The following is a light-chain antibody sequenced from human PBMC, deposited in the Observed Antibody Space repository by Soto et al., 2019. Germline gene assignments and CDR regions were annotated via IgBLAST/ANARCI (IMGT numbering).Light chain of an antibody. Sequence: QSALTQPAAVSGSHGQSITISCNGTSSDVGGYNYVSWYQQHPGKAPKLMIYEVSNRPSGVSNRFSGSKSGNTASLTISGLQAEDEADYYCSSYTSSSTVFGGGTKVTVL. J-gene: IGLJ3*02. CDR2: EVS. CDR3: SSYTSSSTV. V-gene: IGLV2-14*01. CDR1: SSDVGGYNY.